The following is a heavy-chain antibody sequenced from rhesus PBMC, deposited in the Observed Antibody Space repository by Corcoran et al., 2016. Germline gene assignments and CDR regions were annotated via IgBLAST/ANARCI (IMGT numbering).Heavy chain of an antibody. Sequence: QVHLQESGPGLVKPSETLSLTCAVSGYSISSGYYWGWIRQSPGKGLDYVGYISGSSGSGTYYNPSLKSRVTSSKDTLKNQFSLKLSSVTAADTAVYYCVREAGRFDVWGAGVLVTVSS. CDR2: ISGSSGSGT. J-gene: IGHJ5-1*01. V-gene: IGHV4-99*02. D-gene: IGHD6-25*01. CDR1: GYSISSGYY. CDR3: VREAGRFDV.